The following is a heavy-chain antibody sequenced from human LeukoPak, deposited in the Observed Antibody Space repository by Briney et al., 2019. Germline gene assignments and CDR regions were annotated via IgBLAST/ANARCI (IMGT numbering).Heavy chain of an antibody. V-gene: IGHV3-30-3*01. J-gene: IGHJ6*02. CDR1: GFTFSGYA. Sequence: GRSLRLSCAASGFTFSGYAMHWVRQAPGKGLEWVAVISYDGSNKYYADSVKGRFTISRDNSKNTLYLQMNSLRAEDTAVYYCARGSYCTNGVRYPDYCYGMDVWGQGTTVTVSS. CDR3: ARGSYCTNGVRYPDYCYGMDV. CDR2: ISYDGSNK. D-gene: IGHD2-8*01.